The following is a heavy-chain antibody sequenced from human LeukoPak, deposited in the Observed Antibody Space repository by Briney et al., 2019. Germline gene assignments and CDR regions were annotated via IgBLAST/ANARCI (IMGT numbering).Heavy chain of an antibody. Sequence: PGGSLRLSCAASGFTFSSYGMHWVRQAPGKGLEWVAVIWYDGSNKYYADSVKGRFTISRDNSKNTLYLQMNSLRAEDTAVYYCASDLGAQYYVDYWGQGTLVTVSS. CDR2: IWYDGSNK. J-gene: IGHJ4*02. D-gene: IGHD3-16*01. CDR1: GFTFSSYG. CDR3: ASDLGAQYYVDY. V-gene: IGHV3-33*01.